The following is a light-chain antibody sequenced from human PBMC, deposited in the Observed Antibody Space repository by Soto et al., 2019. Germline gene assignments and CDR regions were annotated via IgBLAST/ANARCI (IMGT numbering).Light chain of an antibody. CDR3: QSYDSSLSSVV. J-gene: IGLJ2*01. Sequence: QSVLTQSPSVSGAPGQRVTISCTGGDSNIGAGYDVHWYQQVTGTVPKLLIYDNNNRPSGVPDRFSGSKSGPSASLAITGLQAEDEADYYCQSYDSSLSSVVFGGGTKVTVL. CDR2: DNN. V-gene: IGLV1-40*01. CDR1: DSNIGAGYD.